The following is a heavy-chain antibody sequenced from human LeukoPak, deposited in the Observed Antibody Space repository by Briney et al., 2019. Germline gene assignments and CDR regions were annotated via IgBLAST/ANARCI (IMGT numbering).Heavy chain of an antibody. Sequence: GESLKISCKASGYNFPGDWIGWVRQVSGKGLEWMGIIYPGDSDTRYSPSFQGQVTISADKSISTAYLQWSSLKASDTAMYYCARHPLVVAAKGLSQLSDYYYYMDVWGKGTTVTVSS. CDR1: GYNFPGDW. J-gene: IGHJ6*03. CDR2: IYPGDSDT. V-gene: IGHV5-51*01. CDR3: ARHPLVVAAKGLSQLSDYYYYMDV. D-gene: IGHD2-15*01.